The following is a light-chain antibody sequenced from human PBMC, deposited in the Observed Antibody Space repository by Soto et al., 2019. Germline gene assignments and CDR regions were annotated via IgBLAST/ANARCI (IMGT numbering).Light chain of an antibody. CDR3: QQFNSYPIT. J-gene: IGKJ5*01. CDR1: QTISTW. V-gene: IGKV1-5*01. Sequence: DIQMTQSPSTLSASVGDRVTISCRASQTISTWLAWYQQKPGKAPKLLIYAASTLQSGVPSRFSGSGSGTEFTLTISSLQPEDFATYYCQQFNSYPITFGQGTRLEIK. CDR2: AAS.